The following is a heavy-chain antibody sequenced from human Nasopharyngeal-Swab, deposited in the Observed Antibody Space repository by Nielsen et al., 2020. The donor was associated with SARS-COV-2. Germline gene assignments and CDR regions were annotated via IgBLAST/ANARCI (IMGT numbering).Heavy chain of an antibody. Sequence: SETLSLTCTVSGDSISSNSYYWGWIRQSPGKGLEWIGSFSYSGTTYFSPSLKRRVTISVDTSKNQFTEKLSSVPAADTAVYYCASYYYDSSDYSYWFDPWGQGTLVTVSS. CDR1: GDSISSNSYY. CDR3: ASYYYDSSDYSYWFDP. D-gene: IGHD3-22*01. V-gene: IGHV4-39*01. J-gene: IGHJ5*02. CDR2: FSYSGTT.